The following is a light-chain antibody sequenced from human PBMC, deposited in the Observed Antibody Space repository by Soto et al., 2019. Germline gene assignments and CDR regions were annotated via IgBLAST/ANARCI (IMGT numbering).Light chain of an antibody. J-gene: IGKJ1*01. V-gene: IGKV3-15*01. Sequence: EIVLTQSPATLSVSPGDRATLSCRASQTINSALAWYQQKPGQAPRLLIYGASTRATAIADRFSASGSETDFTITISSLQSEGSTVYGCRQYHYWWTCGQGTKVEIK. CDR2: GAS. CDR3: RQYHYWWT. CDR1: QTINSA.